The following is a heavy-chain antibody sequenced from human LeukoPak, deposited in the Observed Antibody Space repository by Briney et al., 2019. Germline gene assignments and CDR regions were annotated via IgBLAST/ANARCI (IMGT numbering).Heavy chain of an antibody. CDR1: GFTFRSYS. J-gene: IGHJ6*02. CDR3: ARPHPRTVFGVFSYYYGMAV. V-gene: IGHV3-21*01. D-gene: IGHD3-3*01. Sequence: GGSLRLSCAASGFTFRSYSMNWVRQTPGKGLEWVSSISSSSTYIYYADSVKRRFIISRDNDKNSLYLQMNSLRAEDTAVYYCARPHPRTVFGVFSYYYGMAVWGQGTTVTVSS. CDR2: ISSSSTYI.